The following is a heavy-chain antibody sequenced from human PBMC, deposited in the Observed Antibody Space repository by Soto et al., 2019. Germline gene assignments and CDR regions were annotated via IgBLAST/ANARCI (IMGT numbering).Heavy chain of an antibody. CDR3: TDMLGQWLPRD. CDR2: IYNSGNT. Sequence: PSETMSLTYIYSGSAISFYYWSWIRQPPGKGLGWIGYIYNSGNTNYNPSLKSRVTISVDTSKNQFSLKLNSVTAADTAVYYCTDMLGQWLPRDWGQG. V-gene: IGHV4-59*08. J-gene: IGHJ1*01. CDR1: GSAISFYY. D-gene: IGHD6-19*01.